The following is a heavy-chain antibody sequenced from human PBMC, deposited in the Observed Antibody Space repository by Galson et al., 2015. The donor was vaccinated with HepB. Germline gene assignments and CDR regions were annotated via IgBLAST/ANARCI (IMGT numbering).Heavy chain of an antibody. CDR1: GGSVSSGSYY. J-gene: IGHJ4*02. Sequence: DTLSPSCTVSGGSVSSGSYYWPWIRQPPGKGLEWIAYIDYSGTTTYTPSLKSRVTISIDTSTNQVSLKLTSVNAAAMAVYSCAGVTTDYYFDHWGQGTLVTVSS. D-gene: IGHD3-9*01. V-gene: IGHV4-61*01. CDR3: AGVTTDYYFDH. CDR2: IDYSGTT.